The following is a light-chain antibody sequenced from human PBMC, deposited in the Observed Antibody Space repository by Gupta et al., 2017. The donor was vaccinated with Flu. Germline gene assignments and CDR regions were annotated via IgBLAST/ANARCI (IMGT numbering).Light chain of an antibody. CDR2: GAS. J-gene: IGKJ2*01. V-gene: IGKV3-15*01. CDR3: QQFSSWFMYT. CDR1: QSVSTS. Sequence: EIVMTQSPATLSVSPGERATLSCRASQSVSTSLAWYQHKPGQAPRLLIYGASTRATGVPARFSGSGSGTEFTLTISSRQSEDFAVYYCQQFSSWFMYTFGQGTKLEIK.